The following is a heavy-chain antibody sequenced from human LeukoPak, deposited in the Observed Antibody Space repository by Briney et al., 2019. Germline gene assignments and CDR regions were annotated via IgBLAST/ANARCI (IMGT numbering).Heavy chain of an antibody. V-gene: IGHV1-69*13. CDR1: GGTFSSYA. J-gene: IGHJ4*02. CDR2: IIPIFGTA. CDR3: ARSGSSSWYWKFDY. Sequence: GASVKVSCKASGGTFSSYAISWVRQAPGQGLKWMGGIIPIFGTANYAQKFQGRVTITADESTGTAYMELSSLRSEDTAVYYCARSGSSSWYWKFDYWGQGTLVTVSS. D-gene: IGHD6-13*01.